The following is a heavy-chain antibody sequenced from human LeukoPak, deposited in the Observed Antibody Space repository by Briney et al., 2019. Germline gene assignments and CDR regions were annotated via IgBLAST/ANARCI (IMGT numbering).Heavy chain of an antibody. CDR3: AKDREIRGYYGLDV. D-gene: IGHD3-10*01. V-gene: IGHV3-23*01. CDR1: GFTFTSYS. J-gene: IGHJ6*02. Sequence: GGSLRLSCAASGFTFTSYSMTWVRQAPGKGLEWVSAISASGGNTYSADSVEGRFTISRDNSKNTVYLQMNSLTAEDTAVYYCAKDREIRGYYGLDVWGQGTTVTV. CDR2: ISASGGNT.